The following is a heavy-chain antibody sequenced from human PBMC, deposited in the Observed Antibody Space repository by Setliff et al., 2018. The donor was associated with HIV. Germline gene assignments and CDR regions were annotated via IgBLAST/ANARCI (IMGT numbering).Heavy chain of an antibody. CDR2: IKTKPNSYAT. V-gene: IGHV3-73*01. D-gene: IGHD4-17*01. Sequence: GGSLRLSCSASGFTFSGSALHWVRQASGKGLEWVGRIKTKPNSYATAHAESVKGSFTISRDDSQNTAYLQMNSLRTEDTAVYFCAVSPDGDCATTECANWFDPWGQGTQVTVS. CDR3: AVSPDGDCATTECANWFDP. J-gene: IGHJ5*02. CDR1: GFTFSGSA.